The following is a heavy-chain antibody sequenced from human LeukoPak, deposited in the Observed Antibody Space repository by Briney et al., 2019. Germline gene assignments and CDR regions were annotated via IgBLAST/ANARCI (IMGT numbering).Heavy chain of an antibody. CDR3: ARGGGYSSSWPLYYYYGMDV. CDR1: GGSISSYY. V-gene: IGHV4-59*12. J-gene: IGHJ6*02. Sequence: PSETLSLTCTVSGGSISSYYWSWIRQPPGKGLEWIGYIYYSGSTNYNPSLKSRVTISVDTSKNQFSLKLSSVTAADTAVYYCARGGGYSSSWPLYYYYGMDVWGQGTTVTVSS. CDR2: IYYSGST. D-gene: IGHD6-13*01.